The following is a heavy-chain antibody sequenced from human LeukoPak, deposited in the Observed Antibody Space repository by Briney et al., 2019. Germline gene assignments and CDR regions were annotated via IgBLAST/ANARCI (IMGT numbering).Heavy chain of an antibody. CDR1: GGSFSGYY. Sequence: SETLFLTCAVYGGSFSGYYWSWIRQPPGKGLEWIGEINHSGSTNYNPSLKSRVTISVDTSKNQFSLKLSSVTAADTAVYYCARVTYVVPAAIGYYYYGMDVWGQGTTVTVSS. CDR3: ARVTYVVPAAIGYYYYGMDV. V-gene: IGHV4-34*01. CDR2: INHSGST. J-gene: IGHJ6*02. D-gene: IGHD2-2*01.